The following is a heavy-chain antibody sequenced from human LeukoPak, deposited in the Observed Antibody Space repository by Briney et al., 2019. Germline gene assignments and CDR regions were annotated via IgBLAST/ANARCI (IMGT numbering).Heavy chain of an antibody. J-gene: IGHJ4*02. CDR1: GLTFSKAW. V-gene: IGHV3-15*01. Sequence: GGSLRLSCAASGLTFSKAWMSWGRQAPGKGLEWVGRIKSKIDGGTIEYAAPVKGRFTISRDDSKNTQYLQMNSLKTEDTAVYYCTTDGYCSGGNCYSFDYWGQGILVTVSA. CDR3: TTDGYCSGGNCYSFDY. D-gene: IGHD2-15*01. CDR2: IKSKIDGGTI.